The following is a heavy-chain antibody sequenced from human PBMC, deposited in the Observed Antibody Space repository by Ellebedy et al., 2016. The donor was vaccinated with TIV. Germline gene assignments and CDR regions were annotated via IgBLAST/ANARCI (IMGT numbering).Heavy chain of an antibody. V-gene: IGHV3-30-3*01. CDR2: ISYDGGDK. D-gene: IGHD3-9*01. J-gene: IGHJ4*02. CDR3: AREMERILTGHEAFDY. CDR1: GFSFSHFA. Sequence: GGSLRLXCAASGFSFSHFAIHWVRQAPGKGLEWVAQISYDGGDKFYADAVKGRFTISRDNSNNILYLQMDSLRHEDTAMYYCAREMERILTGHEAFDYWGQGTLVTVSS.